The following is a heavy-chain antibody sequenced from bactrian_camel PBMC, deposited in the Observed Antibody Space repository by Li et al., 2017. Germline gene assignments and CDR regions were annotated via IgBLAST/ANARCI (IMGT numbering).Heavy chain of an antibody. Sequence: HVQLVESGGGSVQAGGSLRLSCDMSTTSYAIICMAWFRQAPEKEREGIAIIDSDGTTNVTDSVKGRFTISLGSGVNTLDLQMNSLRPEDTAMYYCVANTFILGTACLGGSSPFVYWGQGTQVTVS. D-gene: IGHD1*01. CDR3: VANTFILGTACLGGSSPFVY. CDR2: IDSDGTT. V-gene: IGHV3S53*01. J-gene: IGHJ4*01. CDR1: TTSYAIIC.